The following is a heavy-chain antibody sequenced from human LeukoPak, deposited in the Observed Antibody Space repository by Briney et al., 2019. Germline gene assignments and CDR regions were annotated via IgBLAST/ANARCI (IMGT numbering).Heavy chain of an antibody. V-gene: IGHV3-13*01. CDR2: LGIAGDT. CDR3: ARQKQSHGNFDY. D-gene: IGHD1-26*01. J-gene: IGHJ4*02. CDR1: GFTVSSYA. Sequence: GGSLRLSCAASGFTVSSYAMHWVRQPIGKGLEWVSALGIAGDTFYPGSVKGRFTISRENAKNSLCLQMSSLRAEDTAIYYCARQKQSHGNFDYWGQGTLVTVSS.